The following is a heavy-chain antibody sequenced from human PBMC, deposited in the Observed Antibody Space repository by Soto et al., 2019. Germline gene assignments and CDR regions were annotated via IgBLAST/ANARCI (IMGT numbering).Heavy chain of an antibody. V-gene: IGHV4-34*01. CDR3: ARGEPRFMEWLLLSEYFDP. CDR1: GGSFSGYY. Sequence: SETLSLTCAFYGGSFSGYYWSWIRQPPGKGLEWLGDINPSGSTNYNPSLKSRVIMSVDTSKNQVSLTLSSVTAADTAVYYCARGEPRFMEWLLLSEYFDPWGQGTLVTVSS. CDR2: INPSGST. J-gene: IGHJ5*02. D-gene: IGHD3-3*01.